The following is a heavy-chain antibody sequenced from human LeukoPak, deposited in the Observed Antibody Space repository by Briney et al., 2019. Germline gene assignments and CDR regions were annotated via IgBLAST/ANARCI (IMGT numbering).Heavy chain of an antibody. V-gene: IGHV5-51*01. CDR3: ARRGYYYDSSGYYYYFDY. CDR2: IYPGDSDT. J-gene: IGHJ4*02. CDR1: GYSFTSYW. D-gene: IGHD3-22*01. Sequence: GESLKISCQGSGYSFTSYWIGWVRQMPGKGLEWMGIIYPGDSDTRYSPSFQGQVTISADKSISTAYLQWSSLKASDTAMYYCARRGYYYDSSGYYYYFDYWGQGTLVTVSS.